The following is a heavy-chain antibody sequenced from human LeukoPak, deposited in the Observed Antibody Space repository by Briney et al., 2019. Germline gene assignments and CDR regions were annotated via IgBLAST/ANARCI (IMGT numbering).Heavy chain of an antibody. CDR3: SGYCSSTSCFDAFDI. J-gene: IGHJ3*02. CDR1: GGTFSSYA. V-gene: IGHV1-69*05. Sequence: ASVKISCKASGGTFSSYAISWVRQAPGQGLEWMGGIIPIFGTANYAQKFQGRVTITTDESTSTAYMELSSLRSEDTAVYYSSGYCSSTSCFDAFDIWGQGTMVTVSS. CDR2: IIPIFGTA. D-gene: IGHD2-2*01.